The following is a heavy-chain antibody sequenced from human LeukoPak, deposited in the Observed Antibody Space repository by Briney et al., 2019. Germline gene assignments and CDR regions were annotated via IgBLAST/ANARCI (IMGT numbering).Heavy chain of an antibody. CDR2: ISGSGGST. V-gene: IGHV3-23*01. CDR3: AKASGSYYYGMDV. CDR1: GFTFSNYA. J-gene: IGHJ6*02. Sequence: GGSLRLSCAASGFTFSNYAMSWVRQAPGKGLEWVSGISGSGGSTYYADSVKGRFTISRGNSKNTLYLQMNSLRGEDTAVYYCAKASGSYYYGMDVWGLGTTVTVPS. D-gene: IGHD1-26*01.